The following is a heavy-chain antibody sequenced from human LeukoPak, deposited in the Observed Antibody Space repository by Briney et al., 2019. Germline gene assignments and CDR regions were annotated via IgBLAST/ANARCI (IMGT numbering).Heavy chain of an antibody. CDR2: ISGSGDNT. Sequence: GGSLRLSCAASGFTFSSYSMSWVRQAPGKGLEWVSLISGSGDNTYYADSVKGRFTISRDNSKNTLYLLMNSLRAEDTAVFYCAKEPRHCGGDCFSLLDYWGQGTLVTVSS. CDR1: GFTFSSYS. D-gene: IGHD2-21*02. V-gene: IGHV3-23*01. CDR3: AKEPRHCGGDCFSLLDY. J-gene: IGHJ4*02.